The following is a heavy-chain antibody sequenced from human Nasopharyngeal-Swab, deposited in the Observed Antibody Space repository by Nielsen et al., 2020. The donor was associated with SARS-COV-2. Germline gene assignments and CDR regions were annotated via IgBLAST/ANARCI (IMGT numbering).Heavy chain of an antibody. CDR3: AREGILWFGEEMWLFFDY. Sequence: PGKGLEWIGYIYHGGSTYYNPSLKSRVTISVDRSKNQFSLKLSSVTAADTAVYYCAREGILWFGEEMWLFFDYWGQGTLVTVSS. D-gene: IGHD3-10*01. CDR2: IYHGGST. J-gene: IGHJ4*02. V-gene: IGHV4-30-2*01.